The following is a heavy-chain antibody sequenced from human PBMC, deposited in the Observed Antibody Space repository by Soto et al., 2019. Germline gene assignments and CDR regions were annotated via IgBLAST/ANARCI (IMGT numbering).Heavy chain of an antibody. J-gene: IGHJ4*02. D-gene: IGHD2-21*02. CDR1: GYTFTSYA. V-gene: IGHV1-3*01. Sequence: GASVKVSCKASGYTFTSYAMHCVRQAPGQRLEWMGWINAGNGNTKYSQKFQGRVTITRDTSASTAYMELSSLRSEDTAVYYCARMAVVVTAMGFDYWGQGTLVTVSS. CDR2: INAGNGNT. CDR3: ARMAVVVTAMGFDY.